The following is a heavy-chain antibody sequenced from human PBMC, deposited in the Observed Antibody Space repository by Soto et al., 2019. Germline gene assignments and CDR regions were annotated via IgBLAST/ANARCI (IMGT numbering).Heavy chain of an antibody. CDR1: VGSFSGYY. V-gene: IGHV4-34*01. CDR3: AREGYYGSGSYYKWWFDP. CDR2: INHSGST. D-gene: IGHD3-10*01. Sequence: SETLSLTCAVYVGSFSGYYWSWIRQPPGKGLEWIGEINHSGSTNYNPSLKSRVTISVDTSKNQFSLRLSSVTAADTAVYYCAREGYYGSGSYYKWWFDPWGQGTLVTVSS. J-gene: IGHJ5*02.